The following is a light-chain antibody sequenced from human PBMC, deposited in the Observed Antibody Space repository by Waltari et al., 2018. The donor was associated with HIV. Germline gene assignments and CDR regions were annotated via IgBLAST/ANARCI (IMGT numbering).Light chain of an antibody. J-gene: IGKJ5*01. Sequence: EVVLTQSPVTLSLSPGDRATLSCRASENISTYLAWYQQRRGQAPRLLIYDASDRATGIPARFSGSGSGTDFTLTISSLEPEDFAVYYCQQRANWPITFGQGTRLEI. CDR3: QQRANWPIT. V-gene: IGKV3-11*01. CDR1: ENISTY. CDR2: DAS.